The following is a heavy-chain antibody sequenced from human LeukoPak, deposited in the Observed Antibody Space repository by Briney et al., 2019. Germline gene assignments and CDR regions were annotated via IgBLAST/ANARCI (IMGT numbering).Heavy chain of an antibody. Sequence: SETLSLTCTVSRGSISSYGYYWSWIRQPPGKGLEWIGYIYYSGSTYYNPSLKSRVTISVDTSKNQFSLKLSSVTAADTAVYYCARDLSPKNYYGSGSYGYWGQGTLVTVSS. CDR2: IYYSGST. D-gene: IGHD3-10*01. J-gene: IGHJ4*02. CDR3: ARDLSPKNYYGSGSYGY. V-gene: IGHV4-30-4*01. CDR1: RGSISSYGYY.